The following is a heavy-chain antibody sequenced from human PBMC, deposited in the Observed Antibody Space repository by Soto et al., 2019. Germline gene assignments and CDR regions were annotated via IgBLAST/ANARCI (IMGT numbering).Heavy chain of an antibody. D-gene: IGHD3-16*01. CDR3: SRGGQYYHIMI. CDR2: IAFTGDT. CDR1: GDSVSGGGYY. J-gene: IGHJ4*02. Sequence: QVQLQESGPGLVKPSETLSLICTVSGDSVSGGGYYWTWIRQPPGKGLEWIWYIAFTGDTTYNPSLRSRVTIAMHTSKNQFSLKLTSATAADTALYYCSRGGQYYHIMIWGPGTLVTVSS. V-gene: IGHV4-61*08.